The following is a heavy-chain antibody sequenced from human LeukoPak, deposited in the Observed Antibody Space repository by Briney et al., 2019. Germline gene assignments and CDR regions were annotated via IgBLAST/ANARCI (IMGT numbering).Heavy chain of an antibody. CDR3: ARGRSTGYPYYFEY. V-gene: IGHV1-8*03. D-gene: IGHD5-12*01. CDR1: GYTFTSYD. CDR2: MNPNSGST. J-gene: IGHJ4*02. Sequence: ASVKVSCKASGYTFTSYDINWVRQATGQGLEWMGWMNPNSGSTCYAQKLQGRVTITRNTSINTAYMQLSGLRSEDTAVYYCARGRSTGYPYYFEYWGQGTLVTVSS.